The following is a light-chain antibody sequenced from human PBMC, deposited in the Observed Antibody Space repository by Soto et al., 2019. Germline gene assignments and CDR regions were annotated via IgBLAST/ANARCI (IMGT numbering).Light chain of an antibody. J-gene: IGKJ3*01. CDR2: AAS. CDR1: QTINTY. CDR3: QQSYSIPFT. Sequence: DIQMTQSPSSLSASVGDRVTITCRASQTINTYLNWYRKEPGKAPELLVYAASNLQAGVPSRFRGSGSGTDFTLTISSLQREDFATYYCQQSYSIPFTFGPGTKVDIK. V-gene: IGKV1-39*01.